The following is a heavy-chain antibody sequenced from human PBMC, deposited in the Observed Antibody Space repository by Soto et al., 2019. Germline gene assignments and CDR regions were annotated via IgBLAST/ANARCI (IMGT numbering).Heavy chain of an antibody. D-gene: IGHD3-22*01. V-gene: IGHV3-23*01. J-gene: IGHJ3*02. CDR2: ISGSGGST. Sequence: PGGSLRLSGAASGFSFSSYAMSWVLQAPGKGLEWVSAISGSGGSTYYADSVKGRFTISRDNSKNTLNLQMNSLRAEDTALYYCASLARTHDSSGFDAFDIWRQGTMVTVSS. CDR1: GFSFSSYA. CDR3: ASLARTHDSSGFDAFDI.